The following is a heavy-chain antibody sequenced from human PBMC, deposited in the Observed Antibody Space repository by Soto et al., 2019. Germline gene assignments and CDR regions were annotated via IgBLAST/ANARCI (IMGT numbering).Heavy chain of an antibody. Sequence: QVQLVQSGGEVKRPGASVKVSCKTSGYTFSNYGITWVRQAPGQPLEWLGWISLYSDGTNYAQKFQGRVSMTPDTSTTTAYMELRSLRSDDTAVYYCARVVPGAEAWFGPWGQGTLVTVS. J-gene: IGHJ5*02. CDR2: ISLYSDGT. D-gene: IGHD2-2*01. CDR3: ARVVPGAEAWFGP. CDR1: GYTFSNYG. V-gene: IGHV1-18*01.